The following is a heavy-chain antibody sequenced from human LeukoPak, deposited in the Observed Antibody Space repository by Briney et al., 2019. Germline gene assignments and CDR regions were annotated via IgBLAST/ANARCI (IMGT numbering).Heavy chain of an antibody. D-gene: IGHD3-10*01. CDR2: IIPIFGTA. CDR3: ARGESYGSGSYYPYYYYYGMDV. V-gene: IGHV1-69*13. Sequence: SVNLSCNCSGATFSSYAISWQRQPPGQGLEWMGGIIPIFGTANYAQKFQGRVTITADESTSTAYMELSSLRSEDTAVYYCARGESYGSGSYYPYYYYYGMDVWGKGTTVTVSS. J-gene: IGHJ6*04. CDR1: GATFSSYA.